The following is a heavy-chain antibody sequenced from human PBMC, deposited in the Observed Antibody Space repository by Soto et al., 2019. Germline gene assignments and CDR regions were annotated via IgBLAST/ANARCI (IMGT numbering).Heavy chain of an antibody. CDR2: ISGSGGST. D-gene: IGHD4-17*01. V-gene: IGHV3-23*01. CDR1: GFTFSSYA. J-gene: IGHJ4*02. CDR3: AKPTDYGDYGAFDY. Sequence: GGSLRLSCAASGFTFSSYAMSWVRQAPGKGLEWVSAISGSGGSTYYADSVKGRFTISRDNSKNTLYLQMNSLRADDTAVYCGAKPTDYGDYGAFDYWGQGTLVTVSS.